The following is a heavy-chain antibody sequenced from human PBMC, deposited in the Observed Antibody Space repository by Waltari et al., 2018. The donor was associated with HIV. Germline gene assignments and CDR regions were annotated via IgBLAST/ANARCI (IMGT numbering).Heavy chain of an antibody. Sequence: QVHLVQSGAELRKPGASVTVSCKASGHNFTNYGITWVRQAPGQGLEWMGWISGYNGDTKYAQKVRGRVTMTTDTSTSTAYLEMGSLRFDDTAVYYCARDHYYGSSGYYSDYWGQGTLVTVSS. D-gene: IGHD3-22*01. V-gene: IGHV1-18*01. CDR2: ISGYNGDT. J-gene: IGHJ4*02. CDR1: GHNFTNYG. CDR3: ARDHYYGSSGYYSDY.